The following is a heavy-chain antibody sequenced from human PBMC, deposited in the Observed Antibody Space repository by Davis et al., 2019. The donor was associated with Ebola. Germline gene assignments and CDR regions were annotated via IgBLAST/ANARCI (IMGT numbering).Heavy chain of an antibody. CDR3: ARGKLWFDY. J-gene: IGHJ4*02. CDR2: INHSRST. CDR1: GGSISSSSYY. D-gene: IGHD3-16*01. V-gene: IGHV4-39*07. Sequence: SETLSLTCTVSGGSISSSSYYWGWIRQPPGKGLEWIGEINHSRSTNYNPSLKSRVTISVDTSKNQFSLKLSSVTAADTAVYYCARGKLWFDYWGQGTLVTVSS.